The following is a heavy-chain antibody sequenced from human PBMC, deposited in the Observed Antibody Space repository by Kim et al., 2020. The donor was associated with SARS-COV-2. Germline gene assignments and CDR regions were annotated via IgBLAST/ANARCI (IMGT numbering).Heavy chain of an antibody. J-gene: IGHJ4*02. D-gene: IGHD2-15*01. V-gene: IGHV3-23*01. Sequence: GGSLRLSCAASGFTFSSYAMSWVRQAPGKGLEWVSAISGSGGSTYYADSVKGRFTISRDNSKNTLYLQMNSLRAEDTAVYYCANSPGFCSGGSCYVGYYFDYWGQGTLVTVSS. CDR2: ISGSGGST. CDR3: ANSPGFCSGGSCYVGYYFDY. CDR1: GFTFSSYA.